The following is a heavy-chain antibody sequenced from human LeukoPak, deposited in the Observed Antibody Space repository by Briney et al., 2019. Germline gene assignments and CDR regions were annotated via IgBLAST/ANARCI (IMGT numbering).Heavy chain of an antibody. D-gene: IGHD5-24*01. V-gene: IGHV3-21*01. CDR2: ISSSSSYI. CDR1: GFTFSSYS. Sequence: GGSLRLSCAASGFTFSSYSMNWVRQAPGKGLEWVSSISSSSSYIYYADSVKGRFTISRDNAKNSLYLQMNSLRAEDTAVYYCARVRRDGYSAPHAFFVDYWGQGTLVTVSS. CDR3: ARVRRDGYSAPHAFFVDY. J-gene: IGHJ4*02.